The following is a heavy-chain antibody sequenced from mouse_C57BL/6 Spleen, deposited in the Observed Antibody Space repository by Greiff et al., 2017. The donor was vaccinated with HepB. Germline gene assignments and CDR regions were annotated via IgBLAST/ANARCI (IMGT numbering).Heavy chain of an antibody. CDR1: GFTFSDYG. CDR2: ISSGSSTI. Sequence: EVQVVESGGGLVKPGGSLKLSCAASGFTFSDYGMHWVRQAPEKGLEWVAYISSGSSTIYYADTVKGRFTISRDNDKNTLCLQMTSLRSEDTAIYYCARHDYDSYYFDYWGQGTTLTVSS. J-gene: IGHJ2*01. CDR3: ARHDYDSYYFDY. V-gene: IGHV5-17*01. D-gene: IGHD2-4*01.